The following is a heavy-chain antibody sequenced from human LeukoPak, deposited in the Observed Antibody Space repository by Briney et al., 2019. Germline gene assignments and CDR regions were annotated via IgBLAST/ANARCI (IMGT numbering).Heavy chain of an antibody. D-gene: IGHD1-14*01. CDR3: ARESSGPWVDY. Sequence: SETLSLTCTVSGGSISSYYWSWIRQPPGKGLEWIGYISYSGGTNFNPSLKSRVTVSLDTSKNQFSLMLSSVTAADTAVYYCARESSGPWVDYWGQGTLVTVSS. CDR1: GGSISSYY. V-gene: IGHV4-59*01. J-gene: IGHJ4*02. CDR2: ISYSGGT.